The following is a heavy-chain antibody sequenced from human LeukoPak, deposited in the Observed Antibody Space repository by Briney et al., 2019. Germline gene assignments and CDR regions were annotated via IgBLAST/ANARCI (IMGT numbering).Heavy chain of an antibody. CDR1: GFTFSNYW. CDR2: INEDASII. D-gene: IGHD4-11*01. CDR3: AKGAASNKVDWFDP. V-gene: IGHV3-74*01. J-gene: IGHJ5*02. Sequence: GGSLRLSCAASGFTFSNYWMHWVRQAPGKGLEWVSRINEDASIISYADSVKGRFTISRDNAKNTVSLQMSSLSPEDTAVYYCAKGAASNKVDWFDPWGQGTLVTVSS.